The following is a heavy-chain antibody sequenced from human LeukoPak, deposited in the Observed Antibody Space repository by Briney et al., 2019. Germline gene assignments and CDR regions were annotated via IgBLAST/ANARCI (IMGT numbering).Heavy chain of an antibody. CDR3: ARSYDSRGYYYFGMDV. D-gene: IGHD3-22*01. J-gene: IGHJ6*02. CDR1: GGSISTYY. Sequence: SETLSLTCTVSGGSISTYYWSWIQQPPGKGLEWIGFIYYSGTTDYNPSLKSRATISLDTSKKQFSLKLNSVTAADTAVYYCARSYDSRGYYYFGMDVWGQGTTVTVSS. V-gene: IGHV4-59*01. CDR2: IYYSGTT.